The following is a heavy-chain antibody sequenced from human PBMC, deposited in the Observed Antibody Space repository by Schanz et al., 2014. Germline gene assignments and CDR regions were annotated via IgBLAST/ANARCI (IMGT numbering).Heavy chain of an antibody. CDR1: GFTFSSYS. CDR3: ARNRGSGGQNWYFDL. V-gene: IGHV3-23*04. J-gene: IGHJ2*01. CDR2: ISGSGAST. Sequence: EVQLVESGGGLVQPGGSLRLSCAASGFTFSSYSMNWVRQAPGKGLEWVSAISGSGASTYYADSVKGRFTISRDNAKNSLFLQMNSLISEDTAVYYCARNRGSGGQNWYFDLWGRGTLVTVSS. D-gene: IGHD1-26*01.